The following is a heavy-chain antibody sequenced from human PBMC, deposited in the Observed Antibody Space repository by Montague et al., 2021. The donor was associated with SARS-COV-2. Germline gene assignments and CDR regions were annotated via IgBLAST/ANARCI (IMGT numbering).Heavy chain of an antibody. CDR2: ISSNGYYI. D-gene: IGHD6-25*01. V-gene: IGHV3-21*01. Sequence: SLRLSCAASGLTFSSYTMIWVRQAPGKGLEYVSSISSNGYYIYYADSLEGRFTVSRDNARNSLSLQMNSLRAEDTAVYYCARENCRIAGCSGTLAWFDPWGQGTLVTVSS. CDR3: ARENCRIAGCSGTLAWFDP. J-gene: IGHJ5*02. CDR1: GLTFSSYT.